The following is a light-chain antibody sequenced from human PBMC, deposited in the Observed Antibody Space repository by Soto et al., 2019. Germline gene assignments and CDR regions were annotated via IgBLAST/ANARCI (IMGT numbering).Light chain of an antibody. V-gene: IGKV3-11*01. J-gene: IGKJ1*01. CDR3: QQRSNWPRT. Sequence: EIVLTQSPATLSLSPGERATLSCRASQSVSSYLVWYQQKPGQAPRLLMSDASNRATGIPARFSGSGSGTDFPLTISSLEPEDFAIYYCQQRSNWPRTFGKGTRVDIK. CDR2: DAS. CDR1: QSVSSY.